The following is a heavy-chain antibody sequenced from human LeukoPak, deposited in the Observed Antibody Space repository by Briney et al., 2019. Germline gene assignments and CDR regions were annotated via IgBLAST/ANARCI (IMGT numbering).Heavy chain of an antibody. Sequence: GGSLRLSCAASGFTFSSYAMHWGRQAPGKGLEWVAVISYDGSNKYYADSVKGRFTISRDNSKNTLYLQINSLRAEDTAAYYCAREVAALNYYYMDVWGKGTTVTVYS. D-gene: IGHD6-6*01. CDR3: AREVAALNYYYMDV. V-gene: IGHV3-30*01. J-gene: IGHJ6*03. CDR1: GFTFSSYA. CDR2: ISYDGSNK.